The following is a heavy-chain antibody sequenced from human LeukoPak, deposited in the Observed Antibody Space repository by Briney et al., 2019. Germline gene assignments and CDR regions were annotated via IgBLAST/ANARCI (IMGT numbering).Heavy chain of an antibody. J-gene: IGHJ6*03. CDR1: RFTFNNYG. D-gene: IGHD6-13*01. Sequence: PGGSLRLSCAASRFTFNNYGMHWVRQAPGTGLEGVAFIRYDGSNKYYADSVKGRFTISRDNSNNTLFLQMNSLRAEDTAVYYCAKESPREDIAAAVIYYYYYYMDVWGKGTTVTVSS. CDR3: AKESPREDIAAAVIYYYYYYMDV. CDR2: IRYDGSNK. V-gene: IGHV3-30*02.